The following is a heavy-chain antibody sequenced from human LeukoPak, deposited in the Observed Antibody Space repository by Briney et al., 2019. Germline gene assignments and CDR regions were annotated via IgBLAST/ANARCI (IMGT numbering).Heavy chain of an antibody. Sequence: GGTLRLSCAVSGFTFSSYAMSWVRKAPGKGRGWVSAISGSGGSTYYADSVKGRFTISRDNSKNTLYLQMNSLRGVDTAVYYCAKGQYSSSSLGIIDYWGQGTLVTVSS. CDR1: GFTFSSYA. J-gene: IGHJ4*02. V-gene: IGHV3-23*01. CDR2: ISGSGGST. D-gene: IGHD6-13*01. CDR3: AKGQYSSSSLGIIDY.